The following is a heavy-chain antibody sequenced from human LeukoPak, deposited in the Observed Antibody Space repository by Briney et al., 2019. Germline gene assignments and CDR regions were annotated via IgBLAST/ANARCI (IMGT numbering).Heavy chain of an antibody. CDR3: ARGWNYYDSSYFDY. CDR1: GYTFTSYA. V-gene: IGHV1-3*01. CDR2: INAGNGNT. J-gene: IGHJ4*02. Sequence: ASVKVSCKASGYTFTSYAMHWVRQAPGQRLEWMGWINAGNGNTKYSQKFQGRVTITRDTSASTAYMELSSLRSEDTAVYYCARGWNYYDSSYFDYWGQGTLVTVSS. D-gene: IGHD3-22*01.